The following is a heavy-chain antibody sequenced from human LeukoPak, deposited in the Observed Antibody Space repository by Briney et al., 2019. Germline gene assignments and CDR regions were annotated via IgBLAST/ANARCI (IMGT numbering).Heavy chain of an antibody. CDR1: GFTFSSYA. CDR3: VGVGGYDSSGFLDY. V-gene: IGHV3-30-3*01. J-gene: IGHJ4*02. CDR2: ISYDGSNK. D-gene: IGHD3-22*01. Sequence: PGGSLRLSRAASGFTFSSYAMHWVRQAPGKGLEWVAVISYDGSNKYYADSVKGRFTVSSDTSKNTLYLQMNSLSRDDTAVYYCVGVGGYDSSGFLDYWGQGTLVTVSS.